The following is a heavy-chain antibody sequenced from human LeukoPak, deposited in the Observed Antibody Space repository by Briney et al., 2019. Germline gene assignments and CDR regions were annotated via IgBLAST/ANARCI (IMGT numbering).Heavy chain of an antibody. Sequence: PTETLSLTCAVNGRALSGLSWNWIRQSPGKGLDWIGEINENARTDYNPSLKNRITISVDTSKNKFSLKLTSVTAADTAVYFCGNRPDMSCRGGYCHVIDYWGQGTLVTVSS. CDR2: INENART. CDR3: GNRPDMSCRGGYCHVIDY. J-gene: IGHJ4*02. D-gene: IGHD2-21*02. V-gene: IGHV4-34*01. CDR1: GRALSGLS.